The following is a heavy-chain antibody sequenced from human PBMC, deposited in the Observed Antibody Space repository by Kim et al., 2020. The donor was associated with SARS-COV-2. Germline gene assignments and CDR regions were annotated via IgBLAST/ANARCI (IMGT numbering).Heavy chain of an antibody. J-gene: IGHJ6*02. Sequence: ASVKVSCKASGYTFTSYAMHWVRQAPGQRLEWMGWINAGNGNTKYSQKFQGRVTITRDTSASTAYMELSSLRSEDTAVYYCARERPKAAGYGMDVWGQGTTVTVSS. CDR1: GYTFTSYA. CDR3: ARERPKAAGYGMDV. D-gene: IGHD6-13*01. CDR2: INAGNGNT. V-gene: IGHV1-3*01.